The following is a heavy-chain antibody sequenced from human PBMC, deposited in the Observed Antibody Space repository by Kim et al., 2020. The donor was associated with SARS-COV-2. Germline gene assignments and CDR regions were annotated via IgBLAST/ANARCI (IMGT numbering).Heavy chain of an antibody. V-gene: IGHV3-64D*06. D-gene: IGHD6-13*01. J-gene: IGHJ5*02. CDR1: GFTFSSYA. CDR2: ISSNGGST. CDR3: VKGIMWQQLVPGWFDP. Sequence: GGSLRLSCSASGFTFSSYAMHWVRQAPGKGLEYVSAISSNGGSTYYADSVKGRFTISRDNSKNTLYLQMSSLRAEDTAVYYCVKGIMWQQLVPGWFDPWGQGTLVTVSS.